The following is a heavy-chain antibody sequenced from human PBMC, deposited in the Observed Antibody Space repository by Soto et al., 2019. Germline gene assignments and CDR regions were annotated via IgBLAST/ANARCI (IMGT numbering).Heavy chain of an antibody. J-gene: IGHJ4*02. V-gene: IGHV4-34*01. D-gene: IGHD2-8*02. CDR3: ARDKSTGLSDY. CDR1: GGSFSGYY. Sequence: TSETLSLTCAVYGGSFSGYYWTWIRQPPGTGLEWIGEINHSGSTNYNPSLKSRVTISVDTSKNQFSLKLTSVTAADTAVYYCARDKSTGLSDYWAQGTQVAVPS. CDR2: INHSGST.